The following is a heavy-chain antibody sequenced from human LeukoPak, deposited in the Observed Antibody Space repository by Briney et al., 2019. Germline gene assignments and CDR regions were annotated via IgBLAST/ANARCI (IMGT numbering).Heavy chain of an antibody. D-gene: IGHD6-19*01. CDR1: GFTFSSYA. J-gene: IGHJ4*02. Sequence: PGGSLRLSCAASGFTFSSYAMNCVRQAPGKGLEWVSSISVTGSSTYYADSVKGRFTISRDNSKNTLDLQMNSLRAEDTALYYCAKDRGSTGWSDYWGQGTLVTVSS. CDR2: ISVTGSST. CDR3: AKDRGSTGWSDY. V-gene: IGHV3-23*01.